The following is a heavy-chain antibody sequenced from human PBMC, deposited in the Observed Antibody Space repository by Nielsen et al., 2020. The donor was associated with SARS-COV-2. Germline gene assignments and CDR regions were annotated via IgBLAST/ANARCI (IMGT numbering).Heavy chain of an antibody. V-gene: IGHV4-39*02. CDR1: GGSISSSSYY. D-gene: IGHD6-13*01. CDR3: ARDPAAAGNYYYYGMDV. J-gene: IGHJ6*02. CDR2: IYYSGCT. Sequence: SETLSLTCTVSGGSISSSSYYWGWIRQPPGKGLEWIGSIYYSGCTYYNPSLKSRVTISVDTSKNQFSLKLSSVTAADTTVYYCARDPAAAGNYYYYGMDVWGQGTTVTVSS.